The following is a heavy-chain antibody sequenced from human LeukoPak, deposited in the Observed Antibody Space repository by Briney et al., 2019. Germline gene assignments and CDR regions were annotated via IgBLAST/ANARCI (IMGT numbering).Heavy chain of an antibody. V-gene: IGHV4-4*07. Sequence: SETLSLTCTVSGGSISSYYWSWIRQPARKGLEWIGRIYTSGSTNYNPSLKSRVTMSVDTSKNQFSLKLSSVTAADTAVYYCASGGGGVLGSAFDIWGQGTMVTVSS. CDR2: IYTSGST. CDR1: GGSISSYY. D-gene: IGHD3-16*01. J-gene: IGHJ3*02. CDR3: ASGGGGVLGSAFDI.